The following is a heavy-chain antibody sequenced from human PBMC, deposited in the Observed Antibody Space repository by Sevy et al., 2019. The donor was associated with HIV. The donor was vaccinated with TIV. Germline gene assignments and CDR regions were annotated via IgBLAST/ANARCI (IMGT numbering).Heavy chain of an antibody. CDR1: GGSMNGYY. V-gene: IGHV4-59*01. Sequence: SETLSLRCSVSGGSMNGYYWSWVRQPPGKGLEWIGYFYYSRSTNYNPSLESRVTISLDTSKNQFSLKLTSVTTADTAVYYCATASPDYYYGMDVWGQGTTVTVSS. CDR2: FYYSRST. CDR3: ATASPDYYYGMDV. J-gene: IGHJ6*02.